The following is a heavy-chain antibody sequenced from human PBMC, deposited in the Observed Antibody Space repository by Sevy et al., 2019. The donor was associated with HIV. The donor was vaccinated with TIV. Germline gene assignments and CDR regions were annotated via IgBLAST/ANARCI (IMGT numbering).Heavy chain of an antibody. Sequence: GGSLRLSCAASGFTFSKYSMSWVRQPPGKGLEWISTLSFGCGEINYADSVKGRFTISRDNSKSSVYLQMNNLRPEDTAVYYCAREGCSKPHDYWGQGTLVTVSS. CDR3: AREGCSKPHDY. CDR1: GFTFSKYS. V-gene: IGHV3-23*01. J-gene: IGHJ4*02. D-gene: IGHD2-8*01. CDR2: LSFGCGEI.